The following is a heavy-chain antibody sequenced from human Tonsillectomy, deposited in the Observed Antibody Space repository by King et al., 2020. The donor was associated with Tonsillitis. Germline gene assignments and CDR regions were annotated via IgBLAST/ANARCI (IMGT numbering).Heavy chain of an antibody. V-gene: IGHV4-59*08. CDR3: ARTGLPSWYFDL. J-gene: IGHJ2*01. D-gene: IGHD5-12*01. CDR1: GGSISSYY. Sequence: QLQESGPGLVKPSETLSLTCTVSGGSISSYYWSWIRQPPGRGLEWVGYIYYSGSTNYNPSLKSRVTISVDTSKNQFSLKLSSVTAADTAVYYCARTGLPSWYFDLWGRGTLVTVSS. CDR2: IYYSGST.